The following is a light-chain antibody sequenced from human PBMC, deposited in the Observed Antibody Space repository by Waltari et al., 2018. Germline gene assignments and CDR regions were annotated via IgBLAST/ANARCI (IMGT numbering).Light chain of an antibody. CDR3: AVWDDSLNGWV. Sequence: QSVVTQPPSASGTPGQRVILSCSGRSSNIGSNTVHWFQQLPGTAPKLLIFFNNQLPSGVPDRFSGSKSGTSASLAISGLRSEDEAHYYCAVWDDSLNGWVFGGGTKLTVL. CDR1: SSNIGSNT. J-gene: IGLJ3*02. CDR2: FNN. V-gene: IGLV1-44*01.